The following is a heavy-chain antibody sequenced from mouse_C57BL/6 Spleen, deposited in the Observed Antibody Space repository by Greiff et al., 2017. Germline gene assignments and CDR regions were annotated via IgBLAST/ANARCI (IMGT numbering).Heavy chain of an antibody. CDR3: ARRATKWYFDV. J-gene: IGHJ1*03. D-gene: IGHD3-1*01. Sequence: VQLQQPGAELVMPGASVKLSCKASGYTFTSYWMHWVKQRPGQGLEWIGEIDPSDSYTNYNQKFKGKSTLTVDKSSSTAYMQLSSLTSEDSAVXYCARRATKWYFDVWGTGTTVTVSS. V-gene: IGHV1-69*01. CDR2: IDPSDSYT. CDR1: GYTFTSYW.